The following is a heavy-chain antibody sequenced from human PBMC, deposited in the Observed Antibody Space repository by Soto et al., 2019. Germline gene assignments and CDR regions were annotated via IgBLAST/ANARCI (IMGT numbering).Heavy chain of an antibody. Sequence: GGSLRLSCAASGFTFSSYGMHWVRQAPGKGLEWVAVIWYDGSNKYYADSVKGRFTISRDNSKNTLYLQMNSLRAEDTAVYYCAKWREAGDYITPPDYWGQGTLVTVSS. CDR3: AKWREAGDYITPPDY. D-gene: IGHD4-17*01. J-gene: IGHJ4*02. CDR2: IWYDGSNK. V-gene: IGHV3-33*06. CDR1: GFTFSSYG.